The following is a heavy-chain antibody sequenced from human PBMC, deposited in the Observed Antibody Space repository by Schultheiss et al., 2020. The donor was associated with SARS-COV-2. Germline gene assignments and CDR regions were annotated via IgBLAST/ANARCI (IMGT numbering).Heavy chain of an antibody. Sequence: GGSLRLSCAVSGFTFSNFGMHWVRQAPGRGLEWVAIISYDGSNKGYANSVMGRFTISRDNSRNTLFLQMNSLRPEDTAVYFCVRGSIVGAGGQHNYYYGMDVWGQGTTVTVSS. D-gene: IGHD1-26*01. CDR3: VRGSIVGAGGQHNYYYGMDV. V-gene: IGHV3-30*01. J-gene: IGHJ6*02. CDR1: GFTFSNFG. CDR2: ISYDGSNK.